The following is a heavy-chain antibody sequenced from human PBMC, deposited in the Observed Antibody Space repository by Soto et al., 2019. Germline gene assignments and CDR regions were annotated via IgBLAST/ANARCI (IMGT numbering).Heavy chain of an antibody. V-gene: IGHV1-46*01. CDR2: INPSGGST. J-gene: IGHJ4*02. CDR3: ARDLGRGRIAAASTYYIDY. CDR1: GYTFTSYY. D-gene: IGHD6-13*01. Sequence: ASVKVSCKASGYTFTSYYMHWVRQAPGQGLEWMGIINPSGGSTSYAQKFQGRVTMTRDTSTSTVYMELSSLRSEDTAVYYCARDLGRGRIAAASTYYIDYSGQGTLVTVST.